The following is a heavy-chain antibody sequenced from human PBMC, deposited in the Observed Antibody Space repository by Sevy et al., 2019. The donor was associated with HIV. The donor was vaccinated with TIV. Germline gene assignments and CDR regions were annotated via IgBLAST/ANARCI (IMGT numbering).Heavy chain of an antibody. CDR1: GFTFSSYS. D-gene: IGHD3-10*01. CDR2: ISSSSIYI. V-gene: IGHV3-21*03. J-gene: IGHJ4*02. CDR3: ARNPKLVGPSESYYKYYFDY. Sequence: GGSLRLSCVASGFTFSSYSMNWVRQAPGKGLEWVSSISSSSIYIYYADSVKGRFTISRDNAKSSLYLQMNSLIAEDTAMYYCARNPKLVGPSESYYKYYFDYWGQGTLVTVSS.